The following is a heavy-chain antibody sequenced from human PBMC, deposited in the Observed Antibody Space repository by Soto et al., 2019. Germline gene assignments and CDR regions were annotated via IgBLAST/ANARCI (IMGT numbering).Heavy chain of an antibody. CDR1: GFTFSSYW. J-gene: IGHJ4*02. D-gene: IGHD1-26*01. CDR2: INNDGSSA. Sequence: EVQLVESGGDLVQPGGSLRLSCVASGFTFSSYWMHWVRQAPGKGLVWVSRINNDGSSATYADSVKGRFTISRDNVKNTLYLQMNSLSGEDTAVYYCARGGVIQGWDPFDDWGQGTLVTVSS. V-gene: IGHV3-74*01. CDR3: ARGGVIQGWDPFDD.